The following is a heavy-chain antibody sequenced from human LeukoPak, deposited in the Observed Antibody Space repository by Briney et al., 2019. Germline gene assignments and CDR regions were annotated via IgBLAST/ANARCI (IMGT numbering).Heavy chain of an antibody. D-gene: IGHD6-19*01. CDR1: GFTFSSYA. V-gene: IGHV3-30-3*01. J-gene: IGHJ3*02. Sequence: GGSLRLSCAASGFTFSSYAMPWVRQAPGKGLEWVAVISYDGSNKYYADSVKGRFTISRDNSKNTLYLQMNSLRAEDTAVYYCARGWSGGWLTRHDAFDIWGQGTMVTVSS. CDR2: ISYDGSNK. CDR3: ARGWSGGWLTRHDAFDI.